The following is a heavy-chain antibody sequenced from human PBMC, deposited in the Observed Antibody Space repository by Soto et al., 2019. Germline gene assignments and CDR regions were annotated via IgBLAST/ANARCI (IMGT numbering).Heavy chain of an antibody. CDR1: GFTFTTYS. J-gene: IGHJ2*01. CDR2: VSWDGKVK. D-gene: IGHD3-22*01. CDR3: AKEDSNDNWYFDF. V-gene: IGHV3-30*18. Sequence: QVQLAESGGGVVQPGRSRRLSCVASGFTFTTYSIHWLRQAPGKGLEWVSGVSWDGKVKYYADSVKGRFTASRDNFKNTAFLEMNSLTTEDTSVYYCAKEDSNDNWYFDFWGRGTRVTVSS.